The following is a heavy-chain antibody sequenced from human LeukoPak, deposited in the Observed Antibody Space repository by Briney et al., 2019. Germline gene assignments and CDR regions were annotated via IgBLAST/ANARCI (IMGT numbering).Heavy chain of an antibody. CDR1: GDSVSSNSAA. CDR3: AAEEGSDYDPRFDP. CDR2: TYYRSKWYN. J-gene: IGHJ5*02. D-gene: IGHD3-3*01. V-gene: IGHV6-1*01. Sequence: SQTLSLTCAISGDSVSSNSAAWNWIRQSPSRGLNCLERTYYRSKWYNDYAVSVKSRITINPDTSKNQFSLQLNSVTPEDTAVYYCAAEEGSDYDPRFDPWGQGTLVTVSS.